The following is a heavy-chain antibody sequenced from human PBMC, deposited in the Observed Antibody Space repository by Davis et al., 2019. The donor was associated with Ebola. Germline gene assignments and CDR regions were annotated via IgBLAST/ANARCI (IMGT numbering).Heavy chain of an antibody. CDR1: GFTFRSYG. J-gene: IGHJ5*02. CDR2: ISYDGSKK. V-gene: IGHV3-30*18. Sequence: GESLKISCAASGFTFRSYGMHWVRQAPGKGLEWVAVISYDGSKKYYADSVKGRFPISRDNSKNTVDLQMNSLRPEDTSVYYCAKGIVVAADGSPWFDPWGQGTQVTVSS. CDR3: AKGIVVAADGSPWFDP. D-gene: IGHD2-15*01.